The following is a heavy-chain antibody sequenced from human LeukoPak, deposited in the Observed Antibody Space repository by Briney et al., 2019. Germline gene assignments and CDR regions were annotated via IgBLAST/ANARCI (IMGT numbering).Heavy chain of an antibody. Sequence: PSGGSLRLSCAASGFTFSSYAMSWVRQAPGKGLEWVSAISGSGGSTYYADSVKGRFTISRDNSKNTLYLQMNSLRAEDTAVYYCARVKLGGSRYFDYWGQGTLVTVSS. D-gene: IGHD1-26*01. CDR1: GFTFSSYA. CDR2: ISGSGGST. CDR3: ARVKLGGSRYFDY. J-gene: IGHJ4*02. V-gene: IGHV3-23*01.